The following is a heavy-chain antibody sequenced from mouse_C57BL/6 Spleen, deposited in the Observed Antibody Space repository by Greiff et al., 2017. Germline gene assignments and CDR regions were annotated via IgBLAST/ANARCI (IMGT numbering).Heavy chain of an antibody. J-gene: IGHJ2*01. Sequence: VKLQQSGAELVRPGASVTLSCKASGYTFTDYEMNWVKQTPVHGLEWIGAIVPETGGTAYKQKFKGKAILTADKSSSTAYMELRSLTSEDSAVDYCTRWGAWDYWGQGTTLTVSS. CDR1: GYTFTDYE. V-gene: IGHV1-15*01. CDR3: TRWGAWDY. CDR2: IVPETGGT.